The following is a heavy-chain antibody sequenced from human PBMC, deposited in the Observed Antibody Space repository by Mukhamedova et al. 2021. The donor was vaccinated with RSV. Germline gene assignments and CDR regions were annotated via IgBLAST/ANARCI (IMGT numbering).Heavy chain of an antibody. V-gene: IGHV3-30*02. J-gene: IGHJ5*02. Sequence: VRQAPGKGLEWVAFIWYDGSNKYYADSVKGRFTISRDNSKNTLYLQMNSLRAEDTAVYYCAKDDAIVVVPAAISSFEPWGQGTL. CDR3: AKDDAIVVVPAAISSFEP. D-gene: IGHD2-2*02. CDR2: IWYDGSNK.